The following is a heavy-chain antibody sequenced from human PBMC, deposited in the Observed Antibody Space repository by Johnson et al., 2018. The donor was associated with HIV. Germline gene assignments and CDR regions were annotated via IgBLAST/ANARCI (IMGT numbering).Heavy chain of an antibody. CDR1: GFTFSSYA. D-gene: IGHD1-14*01. Sequence: VQLVESGGGVVQPGRSLRLSCAASGFTFSSYAMHWVRQGPGKGLEWVANIKQDGTEKHYVDSVKGRFTISRDNAKKSLYLQMNSLRAEDTALYYCVRDESYRKYALTAFDMWGQGTMVVVSS. J-gene: IGHJ3*02. V-gene: IGHV3-7*05. CDR3: VRDESYRKYALTAFDM. CDR2: IKQDGTEK.